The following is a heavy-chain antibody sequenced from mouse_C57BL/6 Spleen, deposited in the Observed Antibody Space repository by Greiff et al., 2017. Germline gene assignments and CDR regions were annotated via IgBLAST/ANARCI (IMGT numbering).Heavy chain of an antibody. CDR2: INYDGSST. Sequence: EVHLVESEGGLVQPGSSMKLSCTASGFTFSDYYMAWVRQVPEKGLEWVANINYDGSSTYYLDSLKSRFIISRDNAKNILYLQMSSLKSEDTATYYCARRGNYHAMDYWGQGTSGTVSS. V-gene: IGHV5-16*01. CDR3: ARRGNYHAMDY. CDR1: GFTFSDYY. D-gene: IGHD2-1*01. J-gene: IGHJ4*01.